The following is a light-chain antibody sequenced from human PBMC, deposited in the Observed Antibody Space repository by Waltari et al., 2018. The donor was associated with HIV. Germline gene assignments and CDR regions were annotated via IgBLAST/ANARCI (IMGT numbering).Light chain of an antibody. CDR2: DVS. CDR3: SSYTSSDTVV. J-gene: IGLJ2*01. V-gene: IGLV2-14*03. CDR1: TSDVGGYNS. Sequence: QSALTQPASVSGSPGQSITISCTGTTSDVGGYNSVSWYQQHPAKAPKLVILDVSNRPSGFSDRFSGSKAGNTASLTISGLQAEDEAFYDSSSYTSSDTVVFGGGTKVTVL.